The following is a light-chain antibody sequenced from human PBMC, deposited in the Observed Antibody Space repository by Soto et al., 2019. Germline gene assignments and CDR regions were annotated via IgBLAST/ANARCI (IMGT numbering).Light chain of an antibody. CDR1: QSVRSS. CDR2: DAS. CDR3: QQRSNWPT. Sequence: EIVMTQSPAPLPVSPGERATLSFGASQSVRSSLAWYQQKPGQAPRLLIYDASTRATGVPARFSGSGSGTDFTLTISSLQSEDFAVYYCQQRSNWPTFGQGTRLE. J-gene: IGKJ5*01. V-gene: IGKV3-15*01.